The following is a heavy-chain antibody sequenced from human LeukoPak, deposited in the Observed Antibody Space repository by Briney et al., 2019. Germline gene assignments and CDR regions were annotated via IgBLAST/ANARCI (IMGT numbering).Heavy chain of an antibody. CDR3: ARDRSEWLVRVAFDI. CDR2: IKQDGSEK. V-gene: IGHV3-7*01. CDR1: GFTFSSYW. D-gene: IGHD6-19*01. J-gene: IGHJ3*02. Sequence: GGSLRLSCAASGFTFSSYWMSWVRQAPGKGLEWVANIKQDGSEKYYVDSVKGRFTISRDNAKNSLYLQMNSLRAEDTAVYYCARDRSEWLVRVAFDIWGQGTMVTVSS.